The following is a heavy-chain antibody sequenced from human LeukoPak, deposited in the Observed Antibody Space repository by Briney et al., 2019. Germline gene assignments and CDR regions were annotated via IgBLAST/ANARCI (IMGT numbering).Heavy chain of an antibody. CDR2: INPNSGGT. CDR1: GYTFTDIG. J-gene: IGHJ5*02. V-gene: IGHV1-2*02. Sequence: ASVKVSCKTSGYTFTDIGITWVRQAPGQGLEWMGWINPNSGGTNYAQKFQGRVTMTRDMSTSTVYMELSSLRSEDTAVYYCARGPHKRTYDRDNWFDPWGQGTLVTVSS. D-gene: IGHD3-3*01. CDR3: ARGPHKRTYDRDNWFDP.